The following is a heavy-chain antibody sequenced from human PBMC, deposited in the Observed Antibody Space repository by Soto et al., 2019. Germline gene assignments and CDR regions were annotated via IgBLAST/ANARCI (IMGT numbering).Heavy chain of an antibody. CDR3: ARGGYDFWSGYYDY. Sequence: GGSLRLSCAASGFTFSDHYMDWVRQAPGKGLEWVGRTRNKANSYTTEYAASVKGRFTISRDDSKNSLYLQMNSLKTEDTAVYYCARGGYDFWSGYYDYWGQGTLVTVSS. CDR2: TRNKANSYTT. CDR1: GFTFSDHY. D-gene: IGHD3-3*01. J-gene: IGHJ4*02. V-gene: IGHV3-72*01.